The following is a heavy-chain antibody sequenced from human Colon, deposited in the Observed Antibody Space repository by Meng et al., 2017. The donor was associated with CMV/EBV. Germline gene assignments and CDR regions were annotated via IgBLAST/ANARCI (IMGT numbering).Heavy chain of an antibody. Sequence: KDSCKASGGTLSSDANSWVRQAPGQGLEWMGGIIPIFGTANYAQKFQGRVTITTDESTSTAYMELSSLRSEDTAVYYCARGWSATDYWGQGTLVTVSS. CDR2: IIPIFGTA. D-gene: IGHD3-3*01. CDR1: GGTLSSDA. CDR3: ARGWSATDY. V-gene: IGHV1-69*05. J-gene: IGHJ4*02.